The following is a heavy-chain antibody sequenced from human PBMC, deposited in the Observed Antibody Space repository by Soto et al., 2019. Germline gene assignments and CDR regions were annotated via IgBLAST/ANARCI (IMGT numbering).Heavy chain of an antibody. D-gene: IGHD4-17*01. V-gene: IGHV1-3*01. CDR2: INAGNGNT. J-gene: IGHJ3*02. CDR1: GYTFTSYA. Sequence: ASVKVSCKASGYTFTSYAMHWVRQAPGQRLEWMGWINAGNGNTKYSQKFQGRVTITRDTSASTAYMELSSLRSEDTAVYYCARAIHDYGDYNHGFDIWGQGTKVTVPS. CDR3: ARAIHDYGDYNHGFDI.